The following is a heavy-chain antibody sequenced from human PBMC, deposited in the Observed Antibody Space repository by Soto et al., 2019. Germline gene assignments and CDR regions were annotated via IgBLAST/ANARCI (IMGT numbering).Heavy chain of an antibody. V-gene: IGHV5-51*03. CDR1: GYSFTSYW. D-gene: IGHD4-17*01. CDR2: IYPGDSDT. Sequence: GESLKISCKGSGYSFTSYWIGWVRQMPWKGLEWMGIIYPGDSDTRYSPSFQGQVTISADKSISTAYLQWSSLKASDTAMYYCATPSGGYGDYVSGMDVWGQGTTVTVSS. J-gene: IGHJ6*02. CDR3: ATPSGGYGDYVSGMDV.